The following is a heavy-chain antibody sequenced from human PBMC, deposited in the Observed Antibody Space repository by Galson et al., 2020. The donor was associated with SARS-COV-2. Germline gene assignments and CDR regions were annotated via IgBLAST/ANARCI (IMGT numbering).Heavy chain of an antibody. V-gene: IGHV3-23*01. CDR3: AKHNIRAYDY. J-gene: IGHJ4*02. Sequence: GESLKISCVASGFIFRNYDFSWVRQAPGQGLEWVSHIEYSGDVTYYVDSVKGRFTVSRDNSKNMPYLEMNNLKVGDTAVYFCAKHNIRAYDYWGQGSLVTVSS. D-gene: IGHD1-26*01. CDR2: IEYSGDVT. CDR1: GFIFRNYD.